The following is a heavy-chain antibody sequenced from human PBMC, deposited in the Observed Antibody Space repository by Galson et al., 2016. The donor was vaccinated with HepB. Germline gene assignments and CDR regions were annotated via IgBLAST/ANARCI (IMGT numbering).Heavy chain of an antibody. Sequence: SLRLSCAASGFTFSSYSMHWVRQAPGKGLEYISTISNDGRSRYFVDSVRGRFTISRDNSKNALYLQMNSLRADDTAVYYCVKMGHCPAYGVCFNNYFHWWGHGTLVTVS. J-gene: IGHJ4*01. CDR1: GFTFSSYS. CDR2: ISNDGRSR. V-gene: IGHV3-64D*06. CDR3: VKMGHCPAYGVCFNNYFHW. D-gene: IGHD2-8*01.